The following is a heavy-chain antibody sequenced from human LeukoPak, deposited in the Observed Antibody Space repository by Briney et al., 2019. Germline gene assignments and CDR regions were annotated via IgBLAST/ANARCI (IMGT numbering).Heavy chain of an antibody. J-gene: IGHJ5*02. Sequence: PGGSLRLSCAASGLTFSSYAMGWVRQAPGKGLEWVSTIGGSGDGTYYADSVKGRFTNSRDNSRNTLSLQMNSLRAEDTAVYYCAKRYYYDTSGNPGGLDPWGQGTLVTVSS. D-gene: IGHD3-22*01. V-gene: IGHV3-23*01. CDR1: GLTFSSYA. CDR2: IGGSGDGT. CDR3: AKRYYYDTSGNPGGLDP.